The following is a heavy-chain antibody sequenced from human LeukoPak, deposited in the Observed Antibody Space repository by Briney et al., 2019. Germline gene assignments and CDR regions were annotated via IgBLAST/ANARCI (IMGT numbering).Heavy chain of an antibody. CDR1: GGTFSSYA. J-gene: IGHJ4*02. CDR2: IIPILGIA. V-gene: IGHV1-69*04. D-gene: IGHD6-19*01. Sequence: ASVKVSCKASGGTFSSYAISWVRQAPGQGLEWMGRIIPILGIANYAQKFQGRVTITADKSTSTAYMELSSLRSEDTAVYYCATDQTPSVAGTDFDYWGQGTLVTVSS. CDR3: ATDQTPSVAGTDFDY.